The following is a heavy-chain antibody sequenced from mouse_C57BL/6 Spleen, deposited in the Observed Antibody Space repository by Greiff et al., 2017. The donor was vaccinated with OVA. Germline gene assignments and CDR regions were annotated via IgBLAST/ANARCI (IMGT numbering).Heavy chain of an antibody. CDR3: AKNRDYGSSWYFDV. V-gene: IGHV2-5*01. D-gene: IGHD1-1*01. CDR2: IWRGGST. Sequence: QVHVKQSGPGLVQPSQSLSITCTVSGFSLTSYGVHWVRQSPGKGLEWLGVIWRGGSTDYNAAFMSRLSITKDNSKSQVFFKMNSLQADDTAIYYCAKNRDYGSSWYFDVWGTGTTVTVSS. J-gene: IGHJ1*03. CDR1: GFSLTSYG.